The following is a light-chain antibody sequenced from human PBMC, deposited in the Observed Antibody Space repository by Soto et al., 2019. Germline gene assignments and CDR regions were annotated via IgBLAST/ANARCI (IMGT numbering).Light chain of an antibody. CDR2: EVS. V-gene: IGLV2-8*01. CDR1: SSDVGEENY. J-gene: IGLJ1*01. CDR3: SSYSISTAYL. Sequence: QSVLTQPPSASGSPGQSVTITCSGTSSDVGEENYVSWYQQHPGKVPKLILYEVSKRPSGVPDRFSGSRSGNTASLTVSGLQAEDEADYFCSSYSISTAYLFGTGTKLTVL.